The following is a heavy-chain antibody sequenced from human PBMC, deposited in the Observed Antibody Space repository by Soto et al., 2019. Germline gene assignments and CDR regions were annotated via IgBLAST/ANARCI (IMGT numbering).Heavy chain of an antibody. CDR3: ARDSRNSYGLDV. V-gene: IGHV3-48*03. J-gene: IGHJ6*02. CDR1: GFTFSSFE. Sequence: GGSLRLSCAASGFTFSSFEMNRVRQAPGKGLEWVSYISGSGSTIYYADSVKGRFTTSRDNAKNSLYLQMNTLSAEDTALYYCARDSRNSYGLDVWGQGTTVTVSS. CDR2: ISGSGSTI.